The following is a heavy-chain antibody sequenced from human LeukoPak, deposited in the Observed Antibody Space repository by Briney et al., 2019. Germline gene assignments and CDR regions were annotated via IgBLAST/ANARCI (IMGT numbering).Heavy chain of an antibody. CDR1: GGSFSGYY. J-gene: IGHJ4*02. CDR3: ARLSSGWYGY. V-gene: IGHV4-34*01. Sequence: SETLSLTCAVYGGSFSGYYWSWIRQPPGKGLEWIGEINHSGSTNYNPSLKSRVTISVDTSKNQFSLKLSSVTAADTAVYYCARLSSGWYGYWGQGTLVTVSS. D-gene: IGHD6-19*01. CDR2: INHSGST.